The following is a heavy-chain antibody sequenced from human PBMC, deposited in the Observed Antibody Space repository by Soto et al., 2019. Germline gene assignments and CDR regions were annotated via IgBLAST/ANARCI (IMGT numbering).Heavy chain of an antibody. CDR1: GYIFVNYG. J-gene: IGHJ6*02. CDR3: VMVENYVPPTPQDV. V-gene: IGHV1-18*01. CDR2: ISPYTGNT. D-gene: IGHD3-16*01. Sequence: QVQLVQSGDEVKKPGASVKVSCKASGYIFVNYGIAWVRQAPGQGLEWMGWISPYTGNTHSATQVQGRLTMTTDTSXGTAYMDLGRLTSDDTAVSYCVMVENYVPPTPQDVWGQGTTVTVSS.